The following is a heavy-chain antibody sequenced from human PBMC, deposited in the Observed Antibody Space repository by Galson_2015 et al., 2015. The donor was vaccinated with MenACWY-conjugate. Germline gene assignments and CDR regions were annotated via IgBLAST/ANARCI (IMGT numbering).Heavy chain of an antibody. CDR1: GFSFSNYA. CDR3: AKTPLGYYHYVGV. Sequence: SLRLSCAVSGFSFSNYAMSWVRQAPGKGLEWVSGISASGGGTYYPDSVKGRFTISRDNSKNTLFLQMNSLRAEDTAVYYCAKTPLGYYHYVGVWGKGTTVTVSS. J-gene: IGHJ6*03. CDR2: ISASGGGT. V-gene: IGHV3-23*01.